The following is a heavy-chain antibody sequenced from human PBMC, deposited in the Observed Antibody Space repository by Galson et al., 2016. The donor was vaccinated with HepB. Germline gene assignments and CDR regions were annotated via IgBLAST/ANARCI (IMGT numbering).Heavy chain of an antibody. V-gene: IGHV2-70*11. CDR3: ARADGVRYYYEMDV. J-gene: IGHJ6*02. CDR2: IDWDEDK. D-gene: IGHD3-10*01. Sequence: PALVKPTQTLTLTCTFAGFSLTTSGMCVSWIRQPPGKALEWLGRIDWDEDKRYSASLKTRLTISKDTSKNQVVLTMTNVGPEDTATYFCARADGVRYYYEMDVWGQGTTVTVSS. CDR1: GFSLTTSGMC.